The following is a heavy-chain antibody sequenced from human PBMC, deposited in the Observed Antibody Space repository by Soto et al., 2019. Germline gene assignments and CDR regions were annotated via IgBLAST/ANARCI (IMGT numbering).Heavy chain of an antibody. CDR3: ARDHGLSSYAFDI. CDR2: ISSSSSYI. D-gene: IGHD2-15*01. J-gene: IGHJ3*02. CDR1: GFTFSSCS. V-gene: IGHV3-21*01. Sequence: EVQLVESGGGLVKPGGSLRLSCAASGFTFSSCSMNWVRQAPGKGLEWVSSISSSSSYIYYADSVKGRFTISRDNAKNSLYLQMNSLRAEDTAVYYCARDHGLSSYAFDIWGQGTMVTVSS.